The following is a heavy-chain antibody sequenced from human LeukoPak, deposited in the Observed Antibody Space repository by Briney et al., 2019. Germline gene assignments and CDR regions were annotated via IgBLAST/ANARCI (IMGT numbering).Heavy chain of an antibody. D-gene: IGHD2-2*01. CDR3: ARGRGAVPAAPPLYYYYYYMDV. CDR2: MNPNSGNT. Sequence: ASVKVSCKASGYTFTSYDINWVRQATGQGLEWMGWMNPNSGNTGYAQKFQGRVTITRNTSISTAYMELSSLRSEDTAVCYCARGRGAVPAAPPLYYYYYYMDVWGKGTTVTVSS. CDR1: GYTFTSYD. J-gene: IGHJ6*03. V-gene: IGHV1-8*03.